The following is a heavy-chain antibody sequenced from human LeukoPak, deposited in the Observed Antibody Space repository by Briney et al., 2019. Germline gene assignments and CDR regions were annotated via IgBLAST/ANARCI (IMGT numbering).Heavy chain of an antibody. V-gene: IGHV5-10-1*01. CDR1: GYRFTNYW. CDR2: IDPSDSYT. D-gene: IGHD2-2*01. CDR3: ARRVVVPTAGSFDP. Sequence: GESLKISCKGSGYRFTNYWISWVRQMPGKGLEWMGRIDPSDSYTSYSPSFQGHVTISVDKSISTAYLQWSSLEASDTAMYYCARRVVVPTAGSFDPWGQGTLVIVSS. J-gene: IGHJ5*02.